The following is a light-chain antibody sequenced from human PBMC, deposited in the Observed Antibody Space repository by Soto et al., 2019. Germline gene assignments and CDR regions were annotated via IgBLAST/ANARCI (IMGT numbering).Light chain of an antibody. CDR1: ETVNAW. CDR2: HAS. J-gene: IGKJ1*01. Sequence: IQMTQSPSTLSASIGGRVTITCRSSETVNAWLAWYQHKPGKAPKVLIFHASSLKTGVTSRFSGSRSGTEFTLTTSNLQPDDFATYSCQQYDIYSSGPLGQGT. V-gene: IGKV1-5*01. CDR3: QQYDIYSSGP.